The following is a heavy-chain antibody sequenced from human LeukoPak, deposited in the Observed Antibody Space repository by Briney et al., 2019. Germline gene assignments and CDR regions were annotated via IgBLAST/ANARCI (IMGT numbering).Heavy chain of an antibody. CDR2: IYSGGST. CDR3: ARVRVTDAFDI. CDR1: GFTVSRNY. J-gene: IGHJ3*02. V-gene: IGHV3-53*01. Sequence: GGSLRLSCAASGFTVSRNYMSWVRQAPGKGLEWVSVIYSGGSTYYADSVKGRFTISRDNSKNTLYLQMNSLRAEDTAVYYCARVRVTDAFDIWGQGTMVTVSS.